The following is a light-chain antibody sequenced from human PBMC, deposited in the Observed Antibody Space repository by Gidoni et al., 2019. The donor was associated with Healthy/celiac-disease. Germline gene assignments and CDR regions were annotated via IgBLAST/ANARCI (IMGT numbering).Light chain of an antibody. CDR2: AAS. V-gene: IGKV1-39*01. Sequence: DIQMPPSPSSLSASVGDRVTITCRASQSISSYLNWYQQKPGKAPKLLIYAASSLQSGVPSRCSGSGSGTDFTLTISSLQPEDFATYYCQQSYSTPLTFXGXTKVEIK. CDR1: QSISSY. J-gene: IGKJ4*01. CDR3: QQSYSTPLT.